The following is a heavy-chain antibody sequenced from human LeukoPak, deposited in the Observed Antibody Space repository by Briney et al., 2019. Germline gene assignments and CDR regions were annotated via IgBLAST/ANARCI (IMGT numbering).Heavy chain of an antibody. CDR3: ARDRGGSAMDV. Sequence: SETLSLTCTVSGGSISSGGYYWSWIRQHPGKGLEWIGYIYYSGSTYYNPSLESRVTISVDTSKNQFSLKLSSVTAADTAVYYCARDRGGSAMDVWGKETTVTVSS. D-gene: IGHD2-15*01. V-gene: IGHV4-31*03. J-gene: IGHJ6*03. CDR2: IYYSGST. CDR1: GGSISSGGYY.